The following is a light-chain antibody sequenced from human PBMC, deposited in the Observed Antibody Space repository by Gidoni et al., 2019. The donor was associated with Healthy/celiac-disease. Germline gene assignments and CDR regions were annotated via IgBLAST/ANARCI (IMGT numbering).Light chain of an antibody. CDR2: AAS. Sequence: DIQMTKSPSSLSASVGDRVTITCRASQSISSYLNWYQQKPGKAPKLLIYAASSLQSGVPSRFSGSGSGTDFILIITSLQSEDFATYYCQQSYSTPGTFGQGTKVEIK. J-gene: IGKJ1*01. CDR1: QSISSY. V-gene: IGKV1-39*01. CDR3: QQSYSTPGT.